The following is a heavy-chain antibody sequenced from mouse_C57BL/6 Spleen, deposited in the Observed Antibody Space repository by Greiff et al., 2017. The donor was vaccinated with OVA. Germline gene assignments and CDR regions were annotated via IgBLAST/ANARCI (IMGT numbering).Heavy chain of an antibody. CDR3: VSRDYYGSEDY. J-gene: IGHJ2*01. Sequence: EVQGVESGGGLVQPKGSLKLSCAASGFSFNTYAMNWVRQAPGKGLEWVARIRSKSNNYATYYADSVKDRFTISRDDSESMLYLQMNNLKTEDTAMYYCVSRDYYGSEDYWGQGTTLTVSS. V-gene: IGHV10-1*01. CDR2: IRSKSNNYAT. CDR1: GFSFNTYA. D-gene: IGHD1-1*01.